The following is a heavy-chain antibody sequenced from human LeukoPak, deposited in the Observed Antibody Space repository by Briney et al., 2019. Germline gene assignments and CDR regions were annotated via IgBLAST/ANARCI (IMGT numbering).Heavy chain of an antibody. D-gene: IGHD3-9*01. J-gene: IGHJ4*02. Sequence: PSETLSLTCAVYGGSFSGYYWSWIRQPPGKGLEWIGEINHSGSTNYNPSLKSRVTISVDTSRSQFSLKLSSVTAADTGVYYCAARDVLTGLHDYWGQGTLVTVSS. CDR3: AARDVLTGLHDY. CDR2: INHSGST. CDR1: GGSFSGYY. V-gene: IGHV4-34*01.